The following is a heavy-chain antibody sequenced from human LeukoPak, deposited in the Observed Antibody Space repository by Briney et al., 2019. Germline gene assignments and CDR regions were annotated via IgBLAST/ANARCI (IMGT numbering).Heavy chain of an antibody. CDR2: ISSSGSV. Sequence: SETLSLTCTVSRGSISGSIRSYYWSWLRQPPGKGLEWIGYISSSGSVNDNPSLGSRVTISVDTSKNQFFLNLSSVSAADTAVYYCARIPLGYSGAYYFDYWGQGTLVTVSP. J-gene: IGHJ4*02. D-gene: IGHD5-12*01. CDR3: ARIPLGYSGAYYFDY. CDR1: RGSISGSIRSYY. V-gene: IGHV4-4*09.